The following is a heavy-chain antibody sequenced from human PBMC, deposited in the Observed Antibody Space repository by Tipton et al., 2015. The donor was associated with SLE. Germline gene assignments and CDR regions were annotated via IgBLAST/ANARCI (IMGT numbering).Heavy chain of an antibody. V-gene: IGHV4-59*08. CDR1: GDSISSYH. CDR3: ARHGVAVDGTGYLDY. CDR2: LHYGGST. Sequence: TLSLTCTLSGDSISSYHWSWIRQPPGRGLEWIGYLHYGGSTDYNPSLKSRVTISVDRTKNQVSLKLSSVTAADTALYYCARHGVAVDGTGYLDYWGQGTLVPVSS. J-gene: IGHJ4*02. D-gene: IGHD6-19*01.